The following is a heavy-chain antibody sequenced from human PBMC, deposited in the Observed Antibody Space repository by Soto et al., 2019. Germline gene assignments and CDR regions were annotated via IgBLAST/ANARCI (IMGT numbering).Heavy chain of an antibody. CDR2: IYSGGST. CDR3: ARQGYNYVGGYCDY. V-gene: IGHV3-66*04. J-gene: IGHJ4*02. D-gene: IGHD3-10*02. CDR1: GVTVSSNY. Sequence: EVQLVESGGGLVQPGGSLRLSCAASGVTVSSNYMSWVRQAPGKGLEWVSVIYSGGSTYYADSVKCRFTISRDNSKNTLYLQMTSLGAEDTGVYYCARQGYNYVGGYCDYWGQGALVTVSS.